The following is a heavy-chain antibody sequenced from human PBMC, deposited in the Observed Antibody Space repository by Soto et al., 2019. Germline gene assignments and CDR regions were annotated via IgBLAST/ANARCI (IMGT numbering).Heavy chain of an antibody. CDR3: ARGRYYGSGSRTDYYSHFGMDV. CDR1: GGTFSSYA. Sequence: QVQLVQSGAEVKKPGSSVKVSCKASGGTFSSYAISWVRQAPGQGLEWMGGIIPIFGTANYAQKFQGRVTTPADESTSPAYMGLSSLSSEDTAVYYCARGRYYGSGSRTDYYSHFGMDVWGQGTTVPVSS. V-gene: IGHV1-69*12. J-gene: IGHJ6*02. CDR2: IIPIFGTA. D-gene: IGHD3-10*01.